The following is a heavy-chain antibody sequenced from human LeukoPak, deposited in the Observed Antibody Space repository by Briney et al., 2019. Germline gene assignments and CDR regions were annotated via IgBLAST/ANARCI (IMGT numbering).Heavy chain of an antibody. Sequence: PSETLSLTCAVYGGSFSGYYWSWIRQPPGKGLEWIGEINHSGSTYYNPSLKSRVTISVDTSKNQFSLKLSSVTAADTAVYYCARDYPYYYGSGSYPIGWFDPWGQGTLVTVSS. D-gene: IGHD3-10*01. CDR2: INHSGST. CDR3: ARDYPYYYGSGSYPIGWFDP. J-gene: IGHJ5*02. CDR1: GGSFSGYY. V-gene: IGHV4-34*01.